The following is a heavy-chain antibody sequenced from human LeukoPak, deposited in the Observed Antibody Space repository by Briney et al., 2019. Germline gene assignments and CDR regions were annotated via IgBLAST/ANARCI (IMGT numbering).Heavy chain of an antibody. CDR1: GGSISSGDYY. CDR2: IYYSGST. CDR3: ARVSYDYVWGSYLPFDY. V-gene: IGHV4-30-4*08. Sequence: SQTLSLTCTVSGGSISSGDYYWSWIRQPPGRGLEGIGYIYYSGSTYYNPSLKSRVTISVDTSKNQFSLKLSSVTAADTAVYYCARVSYDYVWGSYLPFDYWGQGTLVTVSS. D-gene: IGHD3-16*02. J-gene: IGHJ4*02.